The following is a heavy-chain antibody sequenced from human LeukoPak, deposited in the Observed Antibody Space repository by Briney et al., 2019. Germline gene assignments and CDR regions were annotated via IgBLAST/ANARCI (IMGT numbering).Heavy chain of an antibody. J-gene: IGHJ4*02. CDR2: ISGGGGST. D-gene: IGHD5-18*01. CDR1: GFTFSSYG. V-gene: IGHV3-23*01. Sequence: PGGSLRLSCAASGFTFSSYGMNWVRQAPGKGLGWVSNISGGGGSTYYADSVKGRFASARANTKKSLQLQSNSPEAEAAAVYYWAKSRAYSYDDPFHYWGQGNLVTVSS. CDR3: AKSRAYSYDDPFHY.